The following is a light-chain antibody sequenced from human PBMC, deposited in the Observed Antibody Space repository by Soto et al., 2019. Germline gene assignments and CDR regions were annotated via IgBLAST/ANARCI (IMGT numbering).Light chain of an antibody. CDR2: VAS. V-gene: IGKV1-5*01. Sequence: DIQMTQSPSTLSASVGDRVTITCRASQSISVWLAWYQQKAGKAPKLLIYVASSLESGVPSRFSGSGSGTEFTLTISSLQPDDFATYYCQQYNSYSTFGQGTKVDIK. CDR1: QSISVW. CDR3: QQYNSYST. J-gene: IGKJ1*01.